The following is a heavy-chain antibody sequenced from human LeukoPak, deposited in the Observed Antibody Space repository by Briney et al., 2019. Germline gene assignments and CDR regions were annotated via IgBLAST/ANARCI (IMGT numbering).Heavy chain of an antibody. CDR3: ARDRTAGDNWFDP. CDR1: GCSISSGGYS. V-gene: IGHV4-30-2*01. Sequence: SQTLSLTCAVSGCSISSGGYSWSWIRQPPGKGLEWIGYIYHSGSTYYNPSLKSRVTISVDRSKNQFSLKLSSVTAADTAVYYCARDRTAGDNWFDPWGQGTLVTVSS. D-gene: IGHD7-27*01. CDR2: IYHSGST. J-gene: IGHJ5*02.